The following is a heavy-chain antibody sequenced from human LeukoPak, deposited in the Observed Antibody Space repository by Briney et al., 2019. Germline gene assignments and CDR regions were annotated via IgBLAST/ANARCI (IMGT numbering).Heavy chain of an antibody. Sequence: SVKVSCKASGGTFSSYAISWVRQAPGQGLEWMGGIIPIFGTANYAQKFQGRVTITTDESTSTAYMDLSSLRSEDTAVYYCARGRWLPWYFDYWGQGTLVSVSS. CDR1: GGTFSSYA. CDR2: IIPIFGTA. CDR3: ARGRWLPWYFDY. V-gene: IGHV1-69*05. J-gene: IGHJ4*02. D-gene: IGHD5-24*01.